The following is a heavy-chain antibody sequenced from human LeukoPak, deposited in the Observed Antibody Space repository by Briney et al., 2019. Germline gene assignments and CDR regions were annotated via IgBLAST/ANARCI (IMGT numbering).Heavy chain of an antibody. Sequence: ASVKVSCKASGYTFTSYYMHWVRQAPGQGLEWMGIINPSGGGTSYAQKFQGRVTMTRDTSTSTVYMELSTLRSEDTAVYYCAREWGAGAVAPDYWGQGTLVTVSS. CDR3: AREWGAGAVAPDY. CDR1: GYTFTSYY. CDR2: INPSGGGT. V-gene: IGHV1-46*01. J-gene: IGHJ4*02. D-gene: IGHD6-19*01.